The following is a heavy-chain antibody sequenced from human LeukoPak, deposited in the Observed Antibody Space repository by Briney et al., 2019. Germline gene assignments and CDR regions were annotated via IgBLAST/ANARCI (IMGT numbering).Heavy chain of an antibody. D-gene: IGHD3-9*01. CDR3: ARSIGLTGGGVDV. CDR2: ITNGGSTI. J-gene: IGHJ6*02. Sequence: GGSLRLSCVGSGFTASRNYMTWVRQAPGKGLEWVSYITNGGSTIHHADSVKGRFTISRDNAKKTLYLQMNSLRAEDTAVYYCARSIGLTGGGVDVWGQGTTVTVSS. CDR1: GFTASRNY. V-gene: IGHV3-11*01.